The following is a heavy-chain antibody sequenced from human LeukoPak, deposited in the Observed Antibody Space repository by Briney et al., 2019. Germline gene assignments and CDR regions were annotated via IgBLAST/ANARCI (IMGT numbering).Heavy chain of an antibody. D-gene: IGHD3-10*01. CDR2: IYYSGST. V-gene: IGHV4-59*12. CDR1: GGSISSYY. J-gene: IGHJ3*02. Sequence: PSETLSLTCTVSGGSISSYYWSWIRQPPGKGLEWIGYIYYSGSTYYSPSVKSRVTISLDTSRNQFSLKLNSVTAADTAVYYCGKSNGYGLVDIWGQGTMVTVSS. CDR3: GKSNGYGLVDI.